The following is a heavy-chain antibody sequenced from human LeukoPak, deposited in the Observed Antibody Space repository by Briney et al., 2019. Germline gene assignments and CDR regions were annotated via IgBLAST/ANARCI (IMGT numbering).Heavy chain of an antibody. CDR3: ARRSQSIAARLRNWFDP. J-gene: IGHJ5*02. V-gene: IGHV4-59*08. CDR1: GDSISTYY. D-gene: IGHD6-6*01. Sequence: SETLSLTCTVSGDSISTYYWSWVRQPPGKGLEWIGYIYYSGSTNYNPSLKSRVTISVDTSKNQFSLKLSSVTAADTAVYYCARRSQSIAARLRNWFDPWGQGTLVTVSS. CDR2: IYYSGST.